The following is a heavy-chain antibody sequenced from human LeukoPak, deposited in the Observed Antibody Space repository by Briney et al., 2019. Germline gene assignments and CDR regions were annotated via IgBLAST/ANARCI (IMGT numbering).Heavy chain of an antibody. V-gene: IGHV3-23*01. Sequence: GGSLRPSCAASGFTFSSYAMSWVRQAPGKGLEWVSAISGSGGSTYYADSVKGRFTISRDNSKNPLYLQMNSLRAEDTAVYYCATRITMIVVVISDDAEYFQHWGQGTLVTVSS. J-gene: IGHJ1*01. CDR2: ISGSGGST. CDR1: GFTFSSYA. CDR3: ATRITMIVVVISDDAEYFQH. D-gene: IGHD3-22*01.